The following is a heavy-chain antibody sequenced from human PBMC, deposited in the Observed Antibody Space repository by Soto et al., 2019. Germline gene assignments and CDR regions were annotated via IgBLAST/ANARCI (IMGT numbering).Heavy chain of an antibody. Sequence: QVQLVQSGAEVKKPGASVKVSCKASGYTFTSYYMHWVRQAPGQGLEWMGIINPSGGSTSYAQKFQGRGTMTRDPSASTVYMELGSLRSEDTAVYYCARDNSCGGDCSVPYYFDYWGQGTLVTVSS. CDR2: INPSGGST. J-gene: IGHJ4*02. D-gene: IGHD2-21*02. V-gene: IGHV1-46*01. CDR3: ARDNSCGGDCSVPYYFDY. CDR1: GYTFTSYY.